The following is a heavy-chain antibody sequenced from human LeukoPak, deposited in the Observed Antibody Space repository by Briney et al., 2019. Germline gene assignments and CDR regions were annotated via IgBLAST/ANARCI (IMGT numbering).Heavy chain of an antibody. Sequence: QSGGSLRLSCAASGFTFSSYSMNWVRQAPGKGLEWVTYISSSSSTIYYADSVKGRFTISRDNAKNSLYLQMNSLRAEDTAVYYCARDPEGYCSSTSCFIDYWGQGTLVTVSS. D-gene: IGHD2-2*01. J-gene: IGHJ4*02. CDR3: ARDPEGYCSSTSCFIDY. V-gene: IGHV3-48*01. CDR2: ISSSSSTI. CDR1: GFTFSSYS.